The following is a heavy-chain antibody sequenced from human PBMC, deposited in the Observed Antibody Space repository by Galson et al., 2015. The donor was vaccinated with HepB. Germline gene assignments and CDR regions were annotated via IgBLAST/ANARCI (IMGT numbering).Heavy chain of an antibody. CDR3: ARGGFSSSWYVRYFDL. Sequence: SLRLSCAASGFTVSSNYMSWVRQAPGKGLEWVSVIYSGGSTYYADSVKGRFTISRDNSKNTLYLQMNSLRAEDTAVDYCARGGFSSSWYVRYFDLWGRGTLVTVSS. V-gene: IGHV3-66*01. CDR1: GFTVSSNY. CDR2: IYSGGST. J-gene: IGHJ2*01. D-gene: IGHD6-13*01.